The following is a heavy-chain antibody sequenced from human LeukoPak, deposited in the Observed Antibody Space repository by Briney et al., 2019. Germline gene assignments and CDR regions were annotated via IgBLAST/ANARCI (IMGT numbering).Heavy chain of an antibody. CDR3: ARGRGTIGSNRDFYFYYYMDI. D-gene: IGHD2-21*01. CDR2: MNPKNGNT. CDR1: GYTFTSLG. Sequence: ASVKVSCKASGYTFTSLGISWVRQANGQGLEWLGWMNPKNGNTGYAQKLQGRVTITRDTSASTVYMELSSLRPDYMAVYYCARGRGTIGSNRDFYFYYYMDIWGNGTTVTVSS. V-gene: IGHV1-8*02. J-gene: IGHJ6*03.